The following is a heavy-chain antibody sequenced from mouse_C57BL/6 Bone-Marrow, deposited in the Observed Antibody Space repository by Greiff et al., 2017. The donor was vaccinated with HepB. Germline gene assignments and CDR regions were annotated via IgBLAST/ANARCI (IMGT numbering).Heavy chain of an antibody. V-gene: IGHV5-4*03. Sequence: EVMLVESGGGLVKPGGSLKLSCAASGFTFSSYAMSWVRQTPEKRLEWVATISDGGSYTYYPDNVKGRFTISRDNAKNNLYLHMSHLKSEDTAMYYCARIYYGNYDCDYWGQGNTLTVSS. D-gene: IGHD2-1*01. CDR3: ARIYYGNYDCDY. CDR2: ISDGGSYT. J-gene: IGHJ2*01. CDR1: GFTFSSYA.